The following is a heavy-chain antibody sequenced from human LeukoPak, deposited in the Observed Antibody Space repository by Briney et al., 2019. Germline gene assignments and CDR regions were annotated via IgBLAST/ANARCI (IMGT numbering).Heavy chain of an antibody. J-gene: IGHJ5*02. CDR3: ARVGIGYCSSTSCHNWFDP. CDR1: GFTFSSYW. V-gene: IGHV3-7*01. D-gene: IGHD2-2*01. CDR2: IKQDGSEK. Sequence: PGGSLRLSCEASGFTFSSYWMSWVRQAPGKGPEWVANIKQDGSEKYYVDSVKGRFTISRDNAENSLYLQMNSLRAEDTAVYYCARVGIGYCSSTSCHNWFDPWGQGTLVTVSS.